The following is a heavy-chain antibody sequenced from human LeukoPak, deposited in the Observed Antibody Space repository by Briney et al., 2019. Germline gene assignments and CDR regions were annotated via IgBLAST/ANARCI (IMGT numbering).Heavy chain of an antibody. CDR1: GFTFSSYW. V-gene: IGHV3-74*01. Sequence: GGSLRLSCAASGFTFSSYWMHWVRQAPWKGLVWVSRINTDGSSTSYADSVKGRFTISRDNAKNTLYLQMNSLRAEDTAVYYCAREPTVGVFDYWGQGTLVTVSS. J-gene: IGHJ4*02. D-gene: IGHD3-22*01. CDR3: AREPTVGVFDY. CDR2: INTDGSST.